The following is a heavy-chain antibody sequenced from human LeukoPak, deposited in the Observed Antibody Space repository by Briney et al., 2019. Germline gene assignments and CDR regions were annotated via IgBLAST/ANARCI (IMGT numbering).Heavy chain of an antibody. CDR1: GDSISSNDYY. V-gene: IGHV4-39*07. CDR2: IYYSGST. CDR3: ARVPSRPV. Sequence: PSETLSLTCTVSGDSISSNDYYWGWIRRLPGKGLEWIGSIYYSGSTYYNPSLKSRVTISVDTSKNQFSLKLSSVTAADTAVYYCARVPSRPVWGQGTLVTVSS. J-gene: IGHJ4*02.